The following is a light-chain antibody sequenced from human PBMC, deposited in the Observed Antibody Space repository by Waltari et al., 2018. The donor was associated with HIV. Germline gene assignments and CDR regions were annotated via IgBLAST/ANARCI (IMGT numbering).Light chain of an antibody. CDR3: QQSYSSPGT. V-gene: IGKV1-39*01. J-gene: IGKJ1*01. CDR1: QSISNN. CDR2: AAS. Sequence: DIQMTQSPSSLSASVGDRVTITCRASQSISNNLNWYQQKPGKAPNLLIYAASSLESGVPSRFSGSGSGTDFTLTISRLQYEDFATYHCQQSYSSPGTFGQGTKVEI.